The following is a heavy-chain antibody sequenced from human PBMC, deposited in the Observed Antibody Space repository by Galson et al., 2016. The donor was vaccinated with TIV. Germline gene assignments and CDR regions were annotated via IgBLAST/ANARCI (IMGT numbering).Heavy chain of an antibody. D-gene: IGHD3-22*01. V-gene: IGHV3-74*03. CDR2: IKSDGSSI. J-gene: IGHJ2*01. Sequence: SLRLSCAATGFSFSRHWMHWVRQAPGKGLVWVSRIKSDGSSIADADSVKGRFTISRDNAKNTVYLQMNSLRAEDTAVYYCARGGSARVSRGFYYEWYLDLWGRGTLVTVSS. CDR1: GFSFSRHW. CDR3: ARGGSARVSRGFYYEWYLDL.